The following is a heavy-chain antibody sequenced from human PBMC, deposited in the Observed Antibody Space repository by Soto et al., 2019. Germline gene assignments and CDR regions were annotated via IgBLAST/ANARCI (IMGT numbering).Heavy chain of an antibody. Sequence: GGSLRLSCAASGFTFSSYAMSWVRQAPGKGLEWVSAISGSGGSTYYADSVKGRFTISRDNSKNTLYLQMNSLRAEDTAVYYCAKDHHDYGDYATWFDPWGQGTLVTVSS. CDR2: ISGSGGST. D-gene: IGHD4-17*01. J-gene: IGHJ5*02. V-gene: IGHV3-23*01. CDR3: AKDHHDYGDYATWFDP. CDR1: GFTFSSYA.